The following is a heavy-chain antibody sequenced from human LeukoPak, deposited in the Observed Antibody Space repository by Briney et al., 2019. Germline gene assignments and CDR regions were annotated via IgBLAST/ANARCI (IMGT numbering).Heavy chain of an antibody. Sequence: GASVKVSCKASGYTFTSDYINWVRQATGQGLEWMGWMNPNSGNTGYAQKFQGRVTMTRNTSISTAYMELSSLRSEDTAVYYCARCFSTSWYCYLDFWGQGTLVTVSS. CDR3: ARCFSTSWYCYLDF. D-gene: IGHD6-13*01. J-gene: IGHJ4*02. V-gene: IGHV1-8*01. CDR2: MNPNSGNT. CDR1: GYTFTSDY.